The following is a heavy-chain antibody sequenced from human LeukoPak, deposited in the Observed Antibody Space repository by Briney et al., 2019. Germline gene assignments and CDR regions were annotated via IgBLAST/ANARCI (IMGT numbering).Heavy chain of an antibody. J-gene: IGHJ4*02. CDR1: GFSFSGHT. Sequence: GGSLRLSCAASGFSFSGHTMNWFRQAPGRGLEWVAFISDSGSPIYYADSVRGRFTISRDNADNSLYLQMNSLRAEDSAVYFCARNKRASQYYFDYWGQGAMVTVSS. V-gene: IGHV3-48*01. D-gene: IGHD2-2*01. CDR2: ISDSGSPI. CDR3: ARNKRASQYYFDY.